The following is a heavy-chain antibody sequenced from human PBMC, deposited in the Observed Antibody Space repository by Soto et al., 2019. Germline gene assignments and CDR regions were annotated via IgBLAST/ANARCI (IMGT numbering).Heavy chain of an antibody. CDR2: IIPIFGTA. J-gene: IGHJ2*01. CDR1: GGTFSSYA. V-gene: IGHV1-69*01. D-gene: IGHD6-13*01. Sequence: QVQLVQSGAEVKKPGSSVKVSCKASGGTFSSYAISWLRQAPGQGLEWMGGIIPIFGTANYAQKFQGRVTITADESTSTAYMELSSLRSEDTAVYYCARRAAAGNWDWYFDLWGRGTLVTVSS. CDR3: ARRAAAGNWDWYFDL.